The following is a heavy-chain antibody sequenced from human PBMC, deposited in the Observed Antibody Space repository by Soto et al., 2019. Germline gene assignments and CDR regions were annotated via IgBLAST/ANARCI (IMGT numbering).Heavy chain of an antibody. Sequence: QVQLVQSGAEVKKPGASVKVSCKASGDTFTGYYMHWVRQAPGQGLEWMGWINPNSGGTNNAQKVQGWVTMTRDTSISTDYMELSRLRSDDTAVYYCATQRGGDAFDLWGKGTMVTVSS. J-gene: IGHJ3*01. CDR1: GDTFTGYY. CDR2: INPNSGGT. D-gene: IGHD3-16*01. V-gene: IGHV1-2*04. CDR3: ATQRGGDAFDL.